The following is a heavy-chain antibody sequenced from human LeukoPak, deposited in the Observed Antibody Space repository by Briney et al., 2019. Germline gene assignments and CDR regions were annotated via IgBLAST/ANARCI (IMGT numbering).Heavy chain of an antibody. CDR2: ISTTGTI. Sequence: GGSLRLSCAASGFTFSTYIMNRVRQAPGKGLEWVSYISTTGTIYYADSVEGRFTISRDNAKNSLYLQMNSLRAEDTGVYYCARAGSHRNSGYDYWGQGTLVTVSS. CDR3: ARAGSHRNSGYDY. J-gene: IGHJ4*02. D-gene: IGHD5-12*01. CDR1: GFTFSTYI. V-gene: IGHV3-69-1*01.